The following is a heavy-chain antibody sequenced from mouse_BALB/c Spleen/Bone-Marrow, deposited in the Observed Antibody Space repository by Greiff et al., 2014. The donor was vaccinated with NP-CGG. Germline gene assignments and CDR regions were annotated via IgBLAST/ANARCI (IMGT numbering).Heavy chain of an antibody. D-gene: IGHD3-1*01. Sequence: VQLQQSGAELMKPGASVKISCKATGYTFSSYWIEWVKQRPGHGLEWIGENLPGSGSTNYNEKSKGKATFTADTSSNTAYMQLSSLTSEDSAVYYCARELGLRLAYWGQGTLVTVSA. CDR3: ARELGLRLAY. J-gene: IGHJ3*01. V-gene: IGHV1-9*01. CDR1: GYTFSSYW. CDR2: NLPGSGST.